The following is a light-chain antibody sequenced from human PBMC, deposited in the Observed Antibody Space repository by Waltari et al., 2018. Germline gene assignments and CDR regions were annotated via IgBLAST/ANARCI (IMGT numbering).Light chain of an antibody. J-gene: IGKJ1*01. CDR2: AAS. CDR3: QQSYETPRT. Sequence: DFQMTQSPSSLSASVGDRVTITCRASQYISTYLNWYQQKPGKGPKLLIYAASTLQSGVPSRFSGSGSGTDFTFTISSLQLEDFATYYCQQSYETPRTFGQGTKVEVK. V-gene: IGKV1-39*01. CDR1: QYISTY.